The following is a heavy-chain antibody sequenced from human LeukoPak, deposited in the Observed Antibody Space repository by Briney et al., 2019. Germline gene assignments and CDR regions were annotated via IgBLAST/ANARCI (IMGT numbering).Heavy chain of an antibody. Sequence: PGGSLRLACAAHGFTFSGSGIHWVRQASGKGLEWVGRIRSKASNYATTYTASVKGRFTFSRDDSKNTAYLQMNSLKTEDTAVYYCTGYYYGRSGYYPGDYWGQRTLVTVSS. CDR2: IRSKASNYAT. J-gene: IGHJ4*02. V-gene: IGHV3-73*01. CDR1: GFTFSGSG. D-gene: IGHD3-22*01. CDR3: TGYYYGRSGYYPGDY.